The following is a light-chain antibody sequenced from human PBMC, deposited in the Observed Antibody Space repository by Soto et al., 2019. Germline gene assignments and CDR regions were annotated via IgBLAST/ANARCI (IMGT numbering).Light chain of an antibody. CDR2: GAS. Sequence: VLTQSPGTLSLSPGERATLSCRASQSVRSTSLVWYQQKPAQAPRLLIYGASSRATGIPDRFSGGGSGTDFTLSISRLEPEDFAVYYCQQYSSLWTFGQGTKVDIK. V-gene: IGKV3-20*01. J-gene: IGKJ1*01. CDR1: QSVRSTS. CDR3: QQYSSLWT.